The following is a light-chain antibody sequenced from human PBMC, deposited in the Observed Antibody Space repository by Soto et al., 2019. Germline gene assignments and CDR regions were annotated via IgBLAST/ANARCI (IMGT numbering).Light chain of an antibody. CDR2: GAS. Sequence: ETVLTQSPGTLSLSPGERVTLSCRASQSVCNRCLAWYQQKPGQSPRLLIYGASTRATGIPDRFSGSGSGTDFTLTISRLEPKDFEVYYCQHYGTTPWTFGQGNKVGIK. CDR3: QHYGTTPWT. V-gene: IGKV3-20*01. J-gene: IGKJ1*01. CDR1: QSVCNRC.